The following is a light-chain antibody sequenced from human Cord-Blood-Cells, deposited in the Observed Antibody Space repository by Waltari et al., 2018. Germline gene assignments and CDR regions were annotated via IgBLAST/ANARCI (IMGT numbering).Light chain of an antibody. CDR3: QQYNSYSGLT. Sequence: DIQMTQSPSTLSASVGDRVTITCWASQSISSWLAWYQQKPGKAPKLLIYKASSLESGVPSRFSGSGSGTEFTLTISSLQPDDFATYYCQQYNSYSGLTFGGGTKVEIK. CDR2: KAS. V-gene: IGKV1-5*03. J-gene: IGKJ4*01. CDR1: QSISSW.